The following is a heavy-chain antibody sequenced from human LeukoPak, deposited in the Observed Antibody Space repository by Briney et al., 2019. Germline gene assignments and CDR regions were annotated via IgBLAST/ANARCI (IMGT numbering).Heavy chain of an antibody. CDR2: IIPIFGTA. V-gene: IGHV1-69*05. CDR3: ARDRGCSGGSCYSPNWFDP. Sequence: SVKVSCKASGGTFSSYAISWVRQAPGQGLEWMGGIIPIFGTANYAQTFQGRVTITTDESTSTAYMELSSLRSEDTAVYYCARDRGCSGGSCYSPNWFDPWGQGTLVTVSS. J-gene: IGHJ5*02. D-gene: IGHD2-15*01. CDR1: GGTFSSYA.